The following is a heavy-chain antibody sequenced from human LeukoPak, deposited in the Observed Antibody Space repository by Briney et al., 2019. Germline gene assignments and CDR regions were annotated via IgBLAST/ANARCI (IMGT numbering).Heavy chain of an antibody. CDR3: ARDNWLDPLYGMDV. D-gene: IGHD1-20*01. CDR1: GGSIRSYY. Sequence: SETLSLTCTVSGGSIRSYYWSGLRQPAGKGLEWIGRIYTSGSTNYNPSLKSRVTMSVDTSKNQFSLKLSSVTAADTAVYYCARDNWLDPLYGMDVWGQGTTVTVSS. V-gene: IGHV4-4*07. CDR2: IYTSGST. J-gene: IGHJ6*02.